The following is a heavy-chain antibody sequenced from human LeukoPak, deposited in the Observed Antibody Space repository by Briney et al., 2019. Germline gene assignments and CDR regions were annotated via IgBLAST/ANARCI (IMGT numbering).Heavy chain of an antibody. D-gene: IGHD2-2*01. V-gene: IGHV3-21*04. CDR3: AKVEQYQLPNYYGMDV. CDR2: ISSSSYI. CDR1: GFTFSSYS. J-gene: IGHJ6*02. Sequence: GGSLRLSCAASGFTFSSYSMNWVRQAPGKGLEWVSSISSSSYIYYADSVKGRFTISRDNAKNSLYLQMNSLRADDTAVYYCAKVEQYQLPNYYGMDVWGQGTTVTVSS.